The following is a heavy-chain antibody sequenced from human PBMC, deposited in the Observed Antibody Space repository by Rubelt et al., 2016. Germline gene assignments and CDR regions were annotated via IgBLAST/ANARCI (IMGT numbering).Heavy chain of an antibody. V-gene: IGHV3-21*01. CDR3: AIPGYSYGTSDY. CDR2: ISSSSSSI. Sequence: SGGGLVKPGGSLRISCTGSGFTFSNAWLSWVRQAPGKGLEWVASISSSSSSIYYADSVKGRFTISRDNAENSLYLQMNSLRAEDTAVYYCAIPGYSYGTSDYWGQGTLVTVSS. D-gene: IGHD5-18*01. CDR1: GFTFSNAW. J-gene: IGHJ4*02.